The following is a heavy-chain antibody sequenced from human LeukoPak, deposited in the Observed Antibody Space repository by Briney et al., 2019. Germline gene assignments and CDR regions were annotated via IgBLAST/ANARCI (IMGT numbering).Heavy chain of an antibody. D-gene: IGHD3-10*01. Sequence: ASVKVSCKASGYTFTDYYMHWVRQAPGQGLEWMGWMNPNSGGTNYPQKFQGRVTMTRDTSINTAYMELSRLRSDDTAVYYCARDLSGTYQIDYWGQGTLVTASS. CDR1: GYTFTDYY. CDR2: MNPNSGGT. J-gene: IGHJ4*02. CDR3: ARDLSGTYQIDY. V-gene: IGHV1-2*02.